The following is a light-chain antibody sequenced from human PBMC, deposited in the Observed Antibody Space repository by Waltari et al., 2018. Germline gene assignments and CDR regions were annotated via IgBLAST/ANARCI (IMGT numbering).Light chain of an antibody. CDR1: QSFNSKY. J-gene: IGKJ4*01. CDR2: GTS. CDR3: QQYGNSPL. V-gene: IGKV3-20*01. Sequence: DIVLTQSPDTLSLSPGDRVTLSCRASQSFNSKYSAWYQQKPGQAPRLLIYGTSSRATGIPDRFSGSGSGTDFSLTISRLEPEDFAVYYCQQYGNSPLFGGGTKLEI.